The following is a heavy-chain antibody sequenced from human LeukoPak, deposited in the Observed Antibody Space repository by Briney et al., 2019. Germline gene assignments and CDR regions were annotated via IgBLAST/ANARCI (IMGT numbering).Heavy chain of an antibody. J-gene: IGHJ4*02. CDR1: GGSISSYY. Sequence: PSETLSLTCTVSGGSISSYYWSWIRQPPGKGLEWIGYIYYSGSTNYNPSLKSRVTISVDTSKNQFSLKLSSVTAADTAVYYCARGRLTTVTTLDYWGQGTLVTVSS. D-gene: IGHD4-17*01. V-gene: IGHV4-59*01. CDR2: IYYSGST. CDR3: ARGRLTTVTTLDY.